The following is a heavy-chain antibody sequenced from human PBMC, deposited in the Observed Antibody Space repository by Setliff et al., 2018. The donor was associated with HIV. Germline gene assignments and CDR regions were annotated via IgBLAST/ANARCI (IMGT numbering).Heavy chain of an antibody. CDR3: ARLKTYYYDSSTDN. CDR1: GFTFSSYG. Sequence: GGSLRLSCAASGFTFSSYGMNWVRQAPGKGLEWLSYISSSGTSTFYADSVKGRFTISRDNAKRSLYLQMNSLRAEDTAVYYCARLKTYYYDSSTDNWGQGTLVTVSS. D-gene: IGHD3-22*01. V-gene: IGHV3-48*03. CDR2: ISSSGTST. J-gene: IGHJ4*02.